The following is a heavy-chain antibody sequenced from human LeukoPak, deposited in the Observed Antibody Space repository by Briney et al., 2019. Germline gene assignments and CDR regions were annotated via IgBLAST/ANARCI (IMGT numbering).Heavy chain of an antibody. CDR1: GGSISSYC. CDR3: ARDYYDSSGYYGRGGYYYMDV. J-gene: IGHJ6*03. D-gene: IGHD3-22*01. Sequence: SETLSLTCTVSGGSISSYCWSWIRQPAGKGLEWLGRICTSGSNNYSPSLKSRLTISVDKSKNQFSLKLSSVTAADTAVYYCARDYYDSSGYYGRGGYYYMDVWGKGTTVTVSS. V-gene: IGHV4-4*07. CDR2: ICTSGSN.